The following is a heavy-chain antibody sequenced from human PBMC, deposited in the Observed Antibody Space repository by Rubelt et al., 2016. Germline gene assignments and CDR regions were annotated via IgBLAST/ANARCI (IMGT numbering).Heavy chain of an antibody. CDR1: GYSISSGYY. CDR3: ARDHSSGWYLEGFFDY. J-gene: IGHJ4*02. Sequence: QVQLQESGPGLVKPSETLSLTCTVSGYSISSGYYWGWIRQPPGKGLEWIGCIYPSGSPYYNPSLKSRVTISVDTSKNQFSLKLSSVTAADTAVYYCARDHSSGWYLEGFFDYWGQGTLVTVSS. V-gene: IGHV4-38-2*02. CDR2: IYPSGSP. D-gene: IGHD6-19*01.